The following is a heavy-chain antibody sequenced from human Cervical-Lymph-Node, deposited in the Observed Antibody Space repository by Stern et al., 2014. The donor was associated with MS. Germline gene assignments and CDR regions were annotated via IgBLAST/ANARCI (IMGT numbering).Heavy chain of an antibody. Sequence: QITLKESGPALVKPTETLTLTCTVSGFTLSGRAMGVSWVPPPPGMALEWLANTFSKDEKYYNTSLSSRLTTTQDTHTSQWRLIMTNVHPVDTGTYYCARIRTRSTCHRYLDYWGQGTLVTVSS. CDR1: GFTLSGRAMG. CDR2: TFSKDEK. V-gene: IGHV2-26*01. J-gene: IGHJ4*02. CDR3: ARIRTRSTCHRYLDY. D-gene: IGHD3-3*01.